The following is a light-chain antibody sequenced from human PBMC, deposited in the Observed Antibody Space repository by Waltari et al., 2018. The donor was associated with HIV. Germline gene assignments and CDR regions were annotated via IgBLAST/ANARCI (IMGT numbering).Light chain of an antibody. CDR3: QTWDTGTRV. V-gene: IGLV4-69*01. CDR1: SGHSSYA. J-gene: IGLJ2*01. Sequence: QVVLTQSPSASASLGASVKLTCPLSSGHSSYAIAWHRQQPEKGPRYLMKLNSDGSHTKGDGIPDRFSGSSSGADRYLTISSLQSEDEADYYCQTWDTGTRVFGGGTKLTVL. CDR2: LNSDGSH.